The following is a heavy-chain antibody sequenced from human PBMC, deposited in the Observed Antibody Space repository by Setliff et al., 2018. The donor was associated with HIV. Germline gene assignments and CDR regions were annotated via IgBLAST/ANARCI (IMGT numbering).Heavy chain of an antibody. CDR2: IYYVGWS. CDR1: GASLQSYY. CDR3: ARSIHGGGSEPFDT. J-gene: IGHJ5*02. Sequence: SETLSLTCSVSGASLQSYYWSWIRQPAGKGLQWIGRIYYVGWSKYNPSLEDRVTMSVDTSNNQFSLSLRSVTAADTAIYYCARSIHGGGSEPFDTWGQGSLVTVSS. V-gene: IGHV4-4*07. D-gene: IGHD3-10*01.